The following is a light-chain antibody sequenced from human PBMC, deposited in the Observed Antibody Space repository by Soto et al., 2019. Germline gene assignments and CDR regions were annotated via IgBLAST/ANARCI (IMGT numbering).Light chain of an antibody. Sequence: IQMTQSPSTLSASVGDRVTITCRASQSINVWLAWYQQKPGKAPKLLIYRASSLQSGVPSRFSGSGSGTEFTLAISSLQPDDFATYYCQQYNSHLWTFGQGTKVEIK. CDR3: QQYNSHLWT. CDR1: QSINVW. V-gene: IGKV1-5*03. J-gene: IGKJ1*01. CDR2: RAS.